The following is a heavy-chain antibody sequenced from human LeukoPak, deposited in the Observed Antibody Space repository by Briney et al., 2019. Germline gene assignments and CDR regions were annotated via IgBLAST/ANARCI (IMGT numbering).Heavy chain of an antibody. CDR2: IYHSGST. V-gene: IGHV4-30-2*01. Sequence: PSQTLSLTCTVSGGSISSGGYCWGWIRQPPGKGLEWIGYIYHSGSTYYNPSLKSRVTISVDRSKNQFSLKLSSVTAADTAVYYCARSTPPTVNGVHFDYWGQGTLVTVSS. J-gene: IGHJ4*02. D-gene: IGHD4-17*01. CDR3: ARSTPPTVNGVHFDY. CDR1: GGSISSGGYC.